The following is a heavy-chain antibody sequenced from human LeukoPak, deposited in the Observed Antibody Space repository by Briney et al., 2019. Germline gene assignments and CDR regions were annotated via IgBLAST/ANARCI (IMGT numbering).Heavy chain of an antibody. J-gene: IGHJ6*03. CDR2: ISGSGGST. V-gene: IGHV3-23*01. D-gene: IGHD6-19*01. CDR1: GFTFSSYA. CDR3: AKDRIAVAGRVFYYYYMDV. Sequence: GGSLRLSCAASGFTFSSYAMSWVRQAPGKGLEWVSAISGSGGSTYYADSVKGRFTISRDNSKNTLYLQMNSLRAEDTAVHYCAKDRIAVAGRVFYYYYMDVWGKGTTVTISS.